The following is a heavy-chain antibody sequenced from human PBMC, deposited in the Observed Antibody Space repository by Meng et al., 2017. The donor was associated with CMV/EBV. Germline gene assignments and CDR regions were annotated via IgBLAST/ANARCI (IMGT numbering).Heavy chain of an antibody. Sequence: GESLKISCAASGFTFSSYWMSWVRQAPGKGLEWVANIKQDGSEKYYVDSVKGRFTIPRDNAKNSLYLQMNSLRAEDTAVYYCASAMGSYKDYYYYGMDVWGQGTTVTVSS. CDR2: IKQDGSEK. V-gene: IGHV3-7*01. J-gene: IGHJ6*02. D-gene: IGHD1-1*01. CDR3: ASAMGSYKDYYYYGMDV. CDR1: GFTFSSYW.